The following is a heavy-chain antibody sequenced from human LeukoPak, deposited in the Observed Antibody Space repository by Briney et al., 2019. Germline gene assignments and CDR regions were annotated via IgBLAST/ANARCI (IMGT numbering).Heavy chain of an antibody. V-gene: IGHV3-23*01. D-gene: IGHD3-3*01. CDR2: ISGSGGST. CDR3: ARDRIFGVVMVPRNYFDY. CDR1: GFSFSSYA. Sequence: PGGSLRLSCAASGFSFSSYAMGWVRQAPGKGLEWVSAISGSGGSTYYADSVKGRFTISRDNSKNTLYLQMNSLRAEDTAVYYCARDRIFGVVMVPRNYFDYWGQGTLVTVSS. J-gene: IGHJ4*02.